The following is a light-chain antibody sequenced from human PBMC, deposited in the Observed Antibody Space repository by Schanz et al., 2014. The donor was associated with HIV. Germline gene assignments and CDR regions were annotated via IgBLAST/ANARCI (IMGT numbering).Light chain of an antibody. V-gene: IGLV1-44*01. CDR1: SSNIGSNA. CDR2: INN. Sequence: QSVLIQPPSASGTPGQSVTISCSGSSSNIGSNAVHWYQQLPGTAPKLLIYINNQRPSGVPVRFSGSKSGTSASLAISGLQSEDEGDYYCAAWDDGLNAWVLGGGTKLTVL. J-gene: IGLJ3*02. CDR3: AAWDDGLNAWV.